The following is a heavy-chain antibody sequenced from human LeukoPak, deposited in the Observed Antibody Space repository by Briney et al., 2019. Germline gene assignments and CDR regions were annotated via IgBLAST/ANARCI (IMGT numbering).Heavy chain of an antibody. J-gene: IGHJ3*02. CDR1: GGSVSSESYH. CDR2: IFNSGSS. CDR3: ARGVGGVREGFDI. D-gene: IGHD3-16*01. V-gene: IGHV4-61*01. Sequence: SETLSLTCTVSGGSVSSESYHWSWIRPPPGKGLVWIAYIFNSGSSNYNPSLKSRVTISVDTSKNQFSLKLNSVTAADTAQYHCARGVGGVREGFDIWGQGTMVTVSS.